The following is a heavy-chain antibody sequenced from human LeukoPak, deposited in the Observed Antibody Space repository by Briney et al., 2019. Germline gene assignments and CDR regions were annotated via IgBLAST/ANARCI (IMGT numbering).Heavy chain of an antibody. Sequence: ASVKVSCKASGYTFTSYGISWVRQAPGQGLEWMGWISAYNGNTNYAQKFQGRVTMTRDTSTSTVYMELSSLRSEDTAVYYCARGNGDDFDYWGQGTLVTVSS. CDR1: GYTFTSYG. CDR2: ISAYNGNT. D-gene: IGHD7-27*01. J-gene: IGHJ4*02. CDR3: ARGNGDDFDY. V-gene: IGHV1-18*01.